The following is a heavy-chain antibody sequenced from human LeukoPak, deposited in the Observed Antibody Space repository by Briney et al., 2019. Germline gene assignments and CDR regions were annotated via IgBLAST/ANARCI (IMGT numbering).Heavy chain of an antibody. Sequence: GGSLRLSCAASGFTFSSYEMNWVRQAPGKGLEWVSYISSSSSTIYYADSVKGRFTISRDNAKNSLYLQMNSLRAEDTAVYYCARDGQQLFDYWGQGTLVTVSS. J-gene: IGHJ4*02. V-gene: IGHV3-48*03. D-gene: IGHD6-13*01. CDR1: GFTFSSYE. CDR3: ARDGQQLFDY. CDR2: ISSSSSTI.